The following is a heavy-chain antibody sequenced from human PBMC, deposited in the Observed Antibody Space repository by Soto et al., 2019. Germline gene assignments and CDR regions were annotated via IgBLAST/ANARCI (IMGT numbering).Heavy chain of an antibody. Sequence: EVQLVESGGGLVQPGGSLRLSCAASGFTFSSYWMSWVRQAPGRGLEWMANIKYDGSEKYYVGSVKGRLTISRDNAKNSLYLQMDSLRAEDTAVYYCASSPHKDSRPDYWGQGTLVTVSS. CDR2: IKYDGSEK. CDR1: GFTFSSYW. V-gene: IGHV3-7*03. CDR3: ASSPHKDSRPDY. J-gene: IGHJ4*02. D-gene: IGHD3-22*01.